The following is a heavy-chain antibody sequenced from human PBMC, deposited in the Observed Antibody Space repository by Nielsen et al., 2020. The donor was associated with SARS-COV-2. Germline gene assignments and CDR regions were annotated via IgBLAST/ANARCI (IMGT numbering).Heavy chain of an antibody. CDR2: FDPEDGET. CDR3: APITMVRGVIIDY. V-gene: IGHV1-24*01. Sequence: ASVKVSCKVSGYTHPEFSIHCVRQAPGKGLEWMGGFDPEDGETIYAQKFQGRVTMTEDTSTDTAYMELSSLRSEDTAVYYCAPITMVRGVIIDYWGQGTLVTVAS. D-gene: IGHD3-10*01. CDR1: GYTHPEFS. J-gene: IGHJ4*02.